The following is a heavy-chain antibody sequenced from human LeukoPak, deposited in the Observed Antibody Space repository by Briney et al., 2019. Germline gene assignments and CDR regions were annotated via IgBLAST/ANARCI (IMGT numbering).Heavy chain of an antibody. CDR1: GFTFSSYW. J-gene: IGHJ4*02. CDR2: INSDGSST. CDR3: VREGRVSGYDFDY. V-gene: IGHV3-74*01. D-gene: IGHD5-12*01. Sequence: ESGGSLRLSCEASGFTFSSYWMHWVRQAPGKGLVWVSRINSDGSSTTYADSVKGRFTISRDNAKNTLYLQMNSLRAEDTAVYYCVREGRVSGYDFDYWGQGTLVTVSS.